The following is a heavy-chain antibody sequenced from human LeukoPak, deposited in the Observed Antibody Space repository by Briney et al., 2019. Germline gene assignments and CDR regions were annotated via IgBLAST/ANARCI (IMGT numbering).Heavy chain of an antibody. Sequence: SVKVSYKASGGTFSSYAISWVRQAPGQGLEWMGGIIPIFGTANYAQKFQGRVTITADESTSTAYMELSSLRSEDTAVYYCARTMVRGVSYYFDYWGQGTLVTVSS. CDR3: ARTMVRGVSYYFDY. D-gene: IGHD3-10*01. CDR2: IIPIFGTA. V-gene: IGHV1-69*13. CDR1: GGTFSSYA. J-gene: IGHJ4*02.